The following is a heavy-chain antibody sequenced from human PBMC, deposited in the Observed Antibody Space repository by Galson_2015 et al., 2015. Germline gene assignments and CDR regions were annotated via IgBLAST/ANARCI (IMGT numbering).Heavy chain of an antibody. CDR1: GYTFTSYG. J-gene: IGHJ4*02. D-gene: IGHD1-1*01. V-gene: IGHV1-18*01. CDR3: ARGRGRTGTTWYFDY. CDR2: ISAYNGNT. Sequence: SVKVSCKASGYTFTSYGISWVRQAPGQGLEWMGWISAYNGNTNYAQKLQGRVTMTTDTSTSTAYMELRSLRSEDTAVYYCARGRGRTGTTWYFDYWGQGTLVTVSS.